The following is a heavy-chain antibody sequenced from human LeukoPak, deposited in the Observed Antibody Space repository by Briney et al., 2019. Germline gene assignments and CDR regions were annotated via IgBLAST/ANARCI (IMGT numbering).Heavy chain of an antibody. V-gene: IGHV1-18*04. CDR2: ISAYNGNT. Sequence: ASVKVSCKASGYTFIGYYVHWVRQAPGQGLEWMGWISAYNGNTNYAQKLQGRVTMTTDTSTSTAYMELRSLRSDDTAVYYCARAPRYSSGWVSYFDYWGQGTLVTVSS. D-gene: IGHD6-19*01. CDR1: GYTFIGYY. J-gene: IGHJ4*02. CDR3: ARAPRYSSGWVSYFDY.